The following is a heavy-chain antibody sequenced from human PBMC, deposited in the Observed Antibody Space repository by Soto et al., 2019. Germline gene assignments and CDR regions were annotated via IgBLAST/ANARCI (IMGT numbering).Heavy chain of an antibody. CDR2: IYYSGSI. CDR3: ARGHLTTLTPTGGAFDI. V-gene: IGHV4-59*11. J-gene: IGHJ3*02. Sequence: SETLSLTCTVSGASISSHYWNWIRQPPGKGLEWIGYIYYSGSISYNDSLKSRVTMSVDTSKNHLSLELTSVTAADTAVYYCARGHLTTLTPTGGAFDIWGQGTMVTVSS. CDR1: GASISSHY. D-gene: IGHD4-17*01.